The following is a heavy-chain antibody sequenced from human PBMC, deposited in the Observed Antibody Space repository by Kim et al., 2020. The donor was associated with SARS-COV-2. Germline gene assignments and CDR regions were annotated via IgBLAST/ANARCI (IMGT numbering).Heavy chain of an antibody. CDR2: INPNSGAT. Sequence: ASVKVSCKASGYTFTDFYLHWVRQAPGQGLEWMGWINPNSGATNYAEKFQGRVTMTRDTSITTAYMEVSSLKSDDTALYFCTRDLATHPTGGYNWFDPWGQGTLIIVSS. V-gene: IGHV1-2*02. J-gene: IGHJ5*02. CDR3: TRDLATHPTGGYNWFDP. D-gene: IGHD3-16*01. CDR1: GYTFTDFY.